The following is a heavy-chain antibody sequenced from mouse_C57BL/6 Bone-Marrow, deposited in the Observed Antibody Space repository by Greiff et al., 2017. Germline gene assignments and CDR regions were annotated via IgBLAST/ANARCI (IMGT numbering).Heavy chain of an antibody. J-gene: IGHJ3*01. CDR2: IDPENGDT. V-gene: IGHV14-4*01. CDR1: GFNIKDDY. D-gene: IGHD2-5*01. CDR3: TKAYYSNFIAY. Sequence: EVQLKESGAELVRPGASVKLSCTASGFNIKDDYMHWVKQRPEQGLEWIGWIDPENGDTEYASKFQGKATITADTSSNTAYLQLSSLTSEDTAVYYCTKAYYSNFIAYWGQGTLVTVSA.